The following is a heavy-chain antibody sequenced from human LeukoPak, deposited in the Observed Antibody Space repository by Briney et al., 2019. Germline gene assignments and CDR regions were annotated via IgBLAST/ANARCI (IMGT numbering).Heavy chain of an antibody. CDR2: IYYSEST. V-gene: IGHV4-61*01. Sequence: PSQTLSLTCTVSGGSISSGSYYWSWIRQPPGKGLEWIGYIYYSESTNYNPSLKSRVTITVDTSKNQFSLKLSSVTAAYTAVYYCARDQRHYYDSSGYYLENWFDPWGQGTLVNVSS. CDR1: GGSISSGSYY. J-gene: IGHJ5*02. CDR3: ARDQRHYYDSSGYYLENWFDP. D-gene: IGHD3-22*01.